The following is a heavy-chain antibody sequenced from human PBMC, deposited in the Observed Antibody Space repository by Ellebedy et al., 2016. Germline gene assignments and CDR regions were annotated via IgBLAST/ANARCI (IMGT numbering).Heavy chain of an antibody. CDR1: GYTFTGYY. J-gene: IGHJ6*02. CDR2: INPNSGGT. V-gene: IGHV1-2*04. Sequence: ASVKVSCXASGYTFTGYYMHWVRQAPGQGLEWMGWINPNSGGTNYAQKFQGWVTMTRDTSISTAYMELSRLRSDDTAVYYCAYGSGEVGLDYYGMDVWGQGTTVTVSS. D-gene: IGHD2-15*01. CDR3: AYGSGEVGLDYYGMDV.